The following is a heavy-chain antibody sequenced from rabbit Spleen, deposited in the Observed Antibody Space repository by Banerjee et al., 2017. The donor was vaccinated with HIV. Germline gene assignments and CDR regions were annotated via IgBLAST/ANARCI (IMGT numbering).Heavy chain of an antibody. Sequence: EQLEESGGGLVKPEGSLTLTCKASGVSLNDKDVMCWVRQAPGKGLEWIACIDAGSSDFTYHASWAKGRFTISKTSSTTVTLQATSLTAADTATYFCARDSSSSFSSYGMDLWGPGTLVTVS. CDR3: ARDSSSSFSSYGMDL. CDR1: GVSLNDKDV. D-gene: IGHD1-1*01. V-gene: IGHV1S45*01. J-gene: IGHJ6*01. CDR2: IDAGSSDFT.